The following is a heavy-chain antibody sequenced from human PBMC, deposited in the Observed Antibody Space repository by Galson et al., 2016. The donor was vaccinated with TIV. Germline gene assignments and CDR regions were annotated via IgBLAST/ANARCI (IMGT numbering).Heavy chain of an antibody. CDR2: TIPMFGTA. J-gene: IGHJ6*03. V-gene: IGHV1-69*05. D-gene: IGHD5-18*01. Sequence: SVKVSCKASGGTLSNYAISWVRQAPRQGLEWMGGTIPMFGTANYAQKFQGRVTITTDESTSTDYMELSSLKSEDTAVYYCARGVGTVMGQYYMDVWGKGTTVTVSS. CDR1: GGTLSNYA. CDR3: ARGVGTVMGQYYMDV.